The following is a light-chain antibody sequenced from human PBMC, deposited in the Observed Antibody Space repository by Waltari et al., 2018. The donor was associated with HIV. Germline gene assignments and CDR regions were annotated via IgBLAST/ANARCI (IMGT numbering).Light chain of an antibody. V-gene: IGLV2-18*02. CDR3: SSYTSSNTFVV. CDR1: SSAVGNYKR. J-gene: IGLJ2*01. CDR2: EVS. Sequence: QSALTQPPSVSGSPGQSVTISCTGPSSAVGNYKRVPWYQQPPGSAPKLMIYEVSNRPSGVPRRFSGSKSGNTASLTISGLQAEDEADYYCSSYTSSNTFVVFGGGTKLTVL.